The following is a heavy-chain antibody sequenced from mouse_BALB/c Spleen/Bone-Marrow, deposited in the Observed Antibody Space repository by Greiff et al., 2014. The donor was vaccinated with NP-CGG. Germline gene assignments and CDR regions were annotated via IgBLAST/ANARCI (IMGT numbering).Heavy chain of an antibody. Sequence: VQLQQSGAELVKPGASVKLSCTASGFNIKDTYMHWVKQRPERGLEWIGRIDPANGNTKYDPKLQGKATITADTSSNTAYLQLSSLTSEDTAVYYCATYYYGSSWGFAYWGQGTLVTVSA. D-gene: IGHD1-1*01. CDR1: GFNIKDTY. CDR3: ATYYYGSSWGFAY. V-gene: IGHV14-3*02. J-gene: IGHJ3*01. CDR2: IDPANGNT.